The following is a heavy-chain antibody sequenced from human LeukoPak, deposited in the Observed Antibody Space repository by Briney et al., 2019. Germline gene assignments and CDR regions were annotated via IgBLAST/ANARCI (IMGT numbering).Heavy chain of an antibody. CDR2: ISAYNGNT. CDR3: AKSTQQWLSTSDC. CDR1: GYTFTNYG. J-gene: IGHJ4*02. V-gene: IGHV1-18*01. Sequence: ASVKVSCKASGYTFTNYGITWVRQAPGQGLEWMGWISAYNGNTNYAQKLQGRVTMTTDTSTSTTYMELRSLRSDDTAVYYCAKSTQQWLSTSDCWGQGTLVTVSS. D-gene: IGHD6-19*01.